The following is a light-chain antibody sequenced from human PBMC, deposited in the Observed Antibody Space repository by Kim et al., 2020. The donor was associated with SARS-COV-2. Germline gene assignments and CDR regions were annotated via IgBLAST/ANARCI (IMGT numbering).Light chain of an antibody. CDR1: QSVRSK. Sequence: EIVMTQSPATLSVSPGERATLSCRASQSVRSKLAWSQQKPGQAPRLLIYDASTRATVIPARFSGSGSGTEFTLTISSLQSEDFAVYYCHQYNKGWTFGQGTKVDIK. J-gene: IGKJ1*01. CDR3: HQYNKGWT. CDR2: DAS. V-gene: IGKV3D-15*01.